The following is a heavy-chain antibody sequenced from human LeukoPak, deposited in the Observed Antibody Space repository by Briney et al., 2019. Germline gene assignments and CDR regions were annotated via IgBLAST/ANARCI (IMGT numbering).Heavy chain of an antibody. Sequence: GASVNVSCKASGYTFTGYYMHWVRQAPGQGLEWMGRINPNSGGTNYAQKFQGRVTMTRDTSISTAYMELSRLRSDDTAVYYCARPDDILTYGMDVWGQGTTVTVSS. CDR3: ARPDDILTYGMDV. J-gene: IGHJ6*02. CDR2: INPNSGGT. V-gene: IGHV1-2*06. CDR1: GYTFTGYY. D-gene: IGHD3-9*01.